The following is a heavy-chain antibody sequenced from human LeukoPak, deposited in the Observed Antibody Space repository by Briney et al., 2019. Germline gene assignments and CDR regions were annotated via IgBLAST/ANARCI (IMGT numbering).Heavy chain of an antibody. V-gene: IGHV4-30-4*01. D-gene: IGHD6-25*01. CDR2: IYYSGNT. Sequence: SQTLSLTCTVSGGSISSGDYYWSWIRQPPGKGLEWIGYIYYSGNTYYNPSLKSRVTISVDTSKNQFSLKLSSVTAADTAVYYCAREGSGGELDYWGQGTLVTVSS. CDR3: AREGSGGELDY. CDR1: GGSISSGDYY. J-gene: IGHJ4*02.